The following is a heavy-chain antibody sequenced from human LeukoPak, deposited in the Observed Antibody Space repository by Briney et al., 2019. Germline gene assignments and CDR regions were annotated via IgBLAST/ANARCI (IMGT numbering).Heavy chain of an antibody. J-gene: IGHJ1*01. Sequence: GRSLRLSCAASGFTFDNYAMNWVRQVPGKGLEWISLISWNSGTIGYADSVKGRFTISRDNANNFPYLQMNSLRAEDTALYYCARAYKDRSLAGKKEFFQHWGQGTLVTVSS. CDR3: ARAYKDRSLAGKKEFFQH. CDR2: ISWNSGTI. V-gene: IGHV3-9*01. D-gene: IGHD6-19*01. CDR1: GFTFDNYA.